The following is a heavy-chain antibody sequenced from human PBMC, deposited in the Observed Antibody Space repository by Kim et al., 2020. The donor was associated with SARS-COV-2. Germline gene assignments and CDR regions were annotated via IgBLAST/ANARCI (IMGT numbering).Heavy chain of an antibody. CDR2: IYYSGST. CDR1: GGSISSSSYY. V-gene: IGHV4-39*01. Sequence: SETLSLTCTVSGGSISSSSYYWGWIRQPPGKGLEWIGSIYYSGSTYYNPSLKSRVTISVDTSKNQFSLKLSSVTAADTAVYYCARLGGGAVAAQYYFDYWGQGTLVTVSS. CDR3: ARLGGGAVAAQYYFDY. D-gene: IGHD6-19*01. J-gene: IGHJ4*02.